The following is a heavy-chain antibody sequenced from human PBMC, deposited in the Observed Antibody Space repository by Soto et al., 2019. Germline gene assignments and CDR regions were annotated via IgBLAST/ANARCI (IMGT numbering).Heavy chain of an antibody. Sequence: PSETLCLTCAVSGGSISGINWCRRVRQHPGKGLEWIGDVYHSGSTNYNPSLKSRVTISVDTSKNQFSLKLSSVTAADTAVYYCAGAPALGWFDPWGQGTLVTVSS. J-gene: IGHJ5*02. CDR3: AGAPALGWFDP. V-gene: IGHV4-4*02. CDR2: VYHSGST. CDR1: GGSISGINW.